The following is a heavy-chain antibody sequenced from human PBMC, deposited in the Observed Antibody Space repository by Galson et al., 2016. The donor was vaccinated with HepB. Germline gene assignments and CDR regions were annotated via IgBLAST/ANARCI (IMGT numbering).Heavy chain of an antibody. D-gene: IGHD4/OR15-4a*01. V-gene: IGHV4-30-4*01. CDR2: IYYTGST. CDR3: SGSSRKMLTDAFDL. CDR1: GGSISSGDYY. J-gene: IGHJ3*01. Sequence: LSLTCTVSGGSISSGDYYLSWIRQSPGKGLEWIGYIYYTGSTDSNPSLKSRVTMSVDTTKNQFSLNLTSVTAADTAVYYCSGSSRKMLTDAFDLWGQGTMVTVSS.